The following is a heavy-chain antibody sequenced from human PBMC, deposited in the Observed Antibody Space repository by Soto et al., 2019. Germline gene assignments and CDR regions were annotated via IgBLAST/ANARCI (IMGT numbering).Heavy chain of an antibody. Sequence: PSETLSLTCTVSGGSMSSHYWTWLRQPPGKGLEWIGYISYSVSSYYNPSLKSRVTISADTSRNQFSLRLTSVIAADTAVYFCARADADASGGFWGQGTMVIVSS. CDR1: GGSMSSHY. CDR2: ISYSVSS. CDR3: ARADADASGGF. V-gene: IGHV4-59*11. D-gene: IGHD3-16*01. J-gene: IGHJ4*02.